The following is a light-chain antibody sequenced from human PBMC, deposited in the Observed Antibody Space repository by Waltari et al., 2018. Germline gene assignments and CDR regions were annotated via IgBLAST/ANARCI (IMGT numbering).Light chain of an antibody. V-gene: IGKV1-5*03. CDR3: QQYNTYSS. CDR1: QSISNW. CDR2: KAS. Sequence: DIQMTQSPSSLSASVGDRVTITCRASQSISNWLAWYQQQPGKAPIPLIYKASILKSGVPSRFSGSGSGTQFTLTISSLQPGDFATYYCQQYNTYSSFGQGTKLEIK. J-gene: IGKJ2*01.